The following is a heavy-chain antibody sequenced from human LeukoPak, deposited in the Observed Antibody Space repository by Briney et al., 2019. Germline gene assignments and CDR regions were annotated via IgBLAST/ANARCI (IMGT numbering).Heavy chain of an antibody. V-gene: IGHV1-8*03. D-gene: IGHD3-3*01. CDR2: MNPNSGNT. CDR1: GYTFTSYD. Sequence: ASVKVSCKASGYTFTSYDINWVRQATGQGLEWMGWMNPNSGNTGYAQKFHGRVTITRNTSISTAYMELSSLRSEDTAVYYCARGFDFWSGSLTSYNWFDPWGQGTLVTVSS. J-gene: IGHJ5*02. CDR3: ARGFDFWSGSLTSYNWFDP.